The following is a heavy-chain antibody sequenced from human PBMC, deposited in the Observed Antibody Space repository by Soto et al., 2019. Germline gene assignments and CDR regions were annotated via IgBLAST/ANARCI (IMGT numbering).Heavy chain of an antibody. J-gene: IGHJ4*02. CDR2: ISYDGSNK. Sequence: QVQLVESGGGVVQPGRSLRLSCAASGFTFSSYGMHWVRQAPGKGLEWVAVISYDGSNKYYADSVKGRFTISRDNSKNTLYLQMNSLRAEDTAVYYCAKAMNGWFFDYWGQGTLVTVSS. D-gene: IGHD6-19*01. CDR1: GFTFSSYG. V-gene: IGHV3-30*18. CDR3: AKAMNGWFFDY.